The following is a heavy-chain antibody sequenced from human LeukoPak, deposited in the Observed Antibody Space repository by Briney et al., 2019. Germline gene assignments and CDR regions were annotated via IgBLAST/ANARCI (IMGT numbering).Heavy chain of an antibody. J-gene: IGHJ4*02. V-gene: IGHV4-39*07. CDR3: ARVAYGSGSRLIDC. CDR2: VYYSGLT. Sequence: SETLPLTCTVSGGSINSTNYNWGWIRQPPRRGPEWLASVYYSGLTHYNSSLKSRVSISVDTSKNQFSLKLTSVTAADTAVYYCARVAYGSGSRLIDCWGQGTLVTISS. D-gene: IGHD3-10*01. CDR1: GGSINSTNYN.